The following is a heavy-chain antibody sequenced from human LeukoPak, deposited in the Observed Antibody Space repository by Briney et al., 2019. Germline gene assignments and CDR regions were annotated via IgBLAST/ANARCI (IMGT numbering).Heavy chain of an antibody. CDR2: MNPNSGNT. CDR1: GYTFTSYD. V-gene: IGHV1-8*01. CDR3: ARVGKKYCSGGSCYLWNY. Sequence: ASVKVSCKASGYTFTSYDINWVRQATGQGLEWMGWMNPNSGNTGYAQKFQGRVTMTRNTSISTAYMELSSLRSEDTAVYYCARVGKKYCSGGSCYLWNYWGQGTLVTVSS. J-gene: IGHJ4*02. D-gene: IGHD2-15*01.